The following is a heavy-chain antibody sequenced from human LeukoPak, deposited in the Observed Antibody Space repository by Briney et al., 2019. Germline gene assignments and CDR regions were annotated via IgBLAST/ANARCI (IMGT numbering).Heavy chain of an antibody. CDR1: GFTFSSYS. V-gene: IGHV3-21*01. J-gene: IGHJ4*02. CDR2: ISSSSSYI. D-gene: IGHD3-22*01. Sequence: GGSLRLSCAASGFTFSSYSMNWVRQAPGKGLEWVSSISSSSSYIYYADSVKGRFTISRDNAKNSLYLQMNSLRAEDTAVYYCARGRDYYDSSGYYDLFDYWGQGTLVTVSS. CDR3: ARGRDYYDSSGYYDLFDY.